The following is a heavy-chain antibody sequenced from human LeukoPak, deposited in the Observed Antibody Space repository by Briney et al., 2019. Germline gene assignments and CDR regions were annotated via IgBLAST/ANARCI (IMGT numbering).Heavy chain of an antibody. CDR2: IYSSGST. D-gene: IGHD2-15*01. CDR1: GGSISSGSYY. V-gene: IGHV4-61*02. J-gene: IGHJ4*02. Sequence: SQTLSLTCTVSGGSISSGSYYWSWIRQPAGKGLEWIGRIYSSGSTNYNPSLKSRVTVSVDTAKNQFSLKLSSVTAAGTAVYYCARDGGYCSGGSCYPSFDYWGQGTLVTVSS. CDR3: ARDGGYCSGGSCYPSFDY.